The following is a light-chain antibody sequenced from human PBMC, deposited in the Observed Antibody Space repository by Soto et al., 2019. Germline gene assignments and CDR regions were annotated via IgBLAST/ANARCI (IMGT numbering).Light chain of an antibody. J-gene: IGKJ4*01. CDR2: AAS. V-gene: IGKV1-16*02. Sequence: DIQMTQSPYSLSASVGDRVTITCRASQDINNYLAWFQQKPGKASKSLISAASSLQSGVPSKFSGSGSGTDFTLTISSLQPEDSATYFCQQYNSYPLTFGGGTKVEIK. CDR3: QQYNSYPLT. CDR1: QDINNY.